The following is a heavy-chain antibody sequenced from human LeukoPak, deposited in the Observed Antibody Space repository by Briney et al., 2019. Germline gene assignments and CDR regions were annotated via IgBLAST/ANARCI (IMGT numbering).Heavy chain of an antibody. V-gene: IGHV3-23*01. D-gene: IGHD5-24*01. CDR2: ISPSGDTT. J-gene: IGHJ4*02. Sequence: PGGTLRLSCAASGFTFSIHGMNWVRQAPGKGLEWVSGISPSGDTTYYADSVKGRFTVSRDNSKNTLHLQINSLRAEDTAVYYCAKDDRWLQYNDWGQGTLVTVSS. CDR3: AKDDRWLQYND. CDR1: GFTFSIHG.